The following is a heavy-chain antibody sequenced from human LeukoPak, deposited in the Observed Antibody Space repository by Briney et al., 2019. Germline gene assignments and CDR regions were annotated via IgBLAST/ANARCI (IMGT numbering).Heavy chain of an antibody. CDR2: IYHSGST. D-gene: IGHD6-19*01. CDR3: ARSSSGWYYVY. Sequence: SETLSLTCAVSGYSISSGYHWGWIRQPPGKGLEWIGSIYHSGSTYYNPSLKSRVTISVDTSKNQFSLKLSSVTAADTAVYYCARSSSGWYYVYWGQGTLVTVSS. V-gene: IGHV4-38-2*01. CDR1: GYSISSGYH. J-gene: IGHJ4*02.